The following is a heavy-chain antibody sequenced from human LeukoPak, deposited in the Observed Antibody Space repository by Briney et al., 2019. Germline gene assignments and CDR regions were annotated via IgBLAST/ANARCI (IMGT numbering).Heavy chain of an antibody. CDR1: GYTFTGYY. D-gene: IGHD6-13*01. Sequence: GASVKVSCKASGYTFTGYYMHWVRQAPGQGLEWMGWINPNSGGTNYAQKFQGRVTMTRDTSTTTVYMELSRLTSDDTAVYYCARDRGGHSSSWSAYWGQGTLVTVSS. CDR3: ARDRGGHSSSWSAY. V-gene: IGHV1-2*02. CDR2: INPNSGGT. J-gene: IGHJ4*02.